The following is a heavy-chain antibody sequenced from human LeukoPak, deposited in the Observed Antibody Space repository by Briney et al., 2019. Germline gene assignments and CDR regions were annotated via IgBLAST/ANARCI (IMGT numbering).Heavy chain of an antibody. CDR1: GYTFTGYN. Sequence: GPVKVSCKASGYTFTGYNIHWVRQAPGQGLEWMGWINTNTGNPTYAQGFTGRFVFSLDTSVSTAYLQISSLKAEDTAVYYCARDIVSAGTFWFDPWGQGTLVTVSS. CDR2: INTNTGNP. J-gene: IGHJ5*02. V-gene: IGHV7-4-1*02. CDR3: ARDIVSAGTFWFDP. D-gene: IGHD6-13*01.